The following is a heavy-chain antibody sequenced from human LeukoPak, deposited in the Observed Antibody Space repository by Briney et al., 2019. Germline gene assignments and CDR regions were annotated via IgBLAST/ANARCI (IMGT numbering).Heavy chain of an antibody. D-gene: IGHD3-22*01. J-gene: IGHJ4*02. V-gene: IGHV1-69*02. CDR3: ARRHYDSGGHYIY. CDR1: GGTFSSYT. CDR2: IIPILGIA. Sequence: SVKVSCKASGGTFSSYTISWVRQAPGQGLEWMGRIIPILGIANYAQKFQGRVTITADKSTSTAYMELSSLRSEDTAVYYCARRHYDSGGHYIYWGQGTLVTVSS.